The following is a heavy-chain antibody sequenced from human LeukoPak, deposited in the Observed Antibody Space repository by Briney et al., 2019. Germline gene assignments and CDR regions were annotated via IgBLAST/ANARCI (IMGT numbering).Heavy chain of an antibody. Sequence: ASVKVCCKASGGAFSSYAISWVRQAPGQGLEWMGGIIPIFGTANYAQKFQGRVTITADESTSTAYMELSSLRSEDTAVYYCARPGVRFLEWLLSESSFDYWGQGTLVTASS. V-gene: IGHV1-69*13. D-gene: IGHD3-3*01. CDR3: ARPGVRFLEWLLSESSFDY. CDR2: IIPIFGTA. CDR1: GGAFSSYA. J-gene: IGHJ4*02.